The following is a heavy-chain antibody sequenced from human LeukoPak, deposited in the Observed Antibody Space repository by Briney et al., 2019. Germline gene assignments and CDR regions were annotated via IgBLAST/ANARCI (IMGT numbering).Heavy chain of an antibody. J-gene: IGHJ4*02. Sequence: PGGSLRLSCAVSGFTFSSYAMNWVRQAPGKGLEWVSGISGSGGSTHYADSVKGRFTISRDNSKNTLYLELNSLRAEDTAVYYCAKSRGVGYCSGGTCHSVDYWGQGTLVTVSP. CDR3: AKSRGVGYCSGGTCHSVDY. D-gene: IGHD2-15*01. V-gene: IGHV3-23*01. CDR1: GFTFSSYA. CDR2: ISGSGGST.